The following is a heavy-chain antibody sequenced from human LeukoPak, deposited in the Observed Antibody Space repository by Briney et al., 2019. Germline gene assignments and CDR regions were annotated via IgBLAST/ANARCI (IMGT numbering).Heavy chain of an antibody. CDR1: GDSVSSNSAT. J-gene: IGHJ4*02. D-gene: IGHD1-26*01. V-gene: IGHV6-1*01. Sequence: SQTLSLTCAISGDSVSSNSATWNWIRQSPSRGLEWLGRTYYRSKWFIDYAVSVEGRITINPDTSKNQFSLQLNSVTPEDTAVYYCAGTGSYFRYWDQGSLVTVSS. CDR2: TYYRSKWFI. CDR3: AGTGSYFRY.